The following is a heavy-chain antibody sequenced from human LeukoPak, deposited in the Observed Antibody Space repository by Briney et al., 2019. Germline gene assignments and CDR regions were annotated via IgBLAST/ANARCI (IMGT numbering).Heavy chain of an antibody. J-gene: IGHJ4*02. V-gene: IGHV1-46*02. CDR2: ITPSSGSA. D-gene: IGHD2-8*01. CDR1: GDNYNSYN. Sequence: ASVKVSCKASGDNYNSYNFHWVRQAPGQGLEWMGMITPSSGSATYVQNFQGRVSMTADTSTNTVYLEVSNLKSEDTALYYCVGQWGREPYFDDWGQGTLVTVSP. CDR3: VGQWGREPYFDD.